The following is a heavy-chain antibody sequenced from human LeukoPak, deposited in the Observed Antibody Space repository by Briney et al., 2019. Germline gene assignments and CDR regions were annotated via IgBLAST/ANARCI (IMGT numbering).Heavy chain of an antibody. CDR1: GYTFTGYY. J-gene: IGHJ3*02. Sequence: ASVKVSCKASGYTFTGYYMHWVRRAPGQGLEWMGWISAYNGNTNYAQKLQGRVTMTTDTSTSTAYMELRSLRSDDTAVYYCARDTPLTMIVVADLDAFDIWGQGTMVTVSS. V-gene: IGHV1-18*04. CDR2: ISAYNGNT. D-gene: IGHD3-22*01. CDR3: ARDTPLTMIVVADLDAFDI.